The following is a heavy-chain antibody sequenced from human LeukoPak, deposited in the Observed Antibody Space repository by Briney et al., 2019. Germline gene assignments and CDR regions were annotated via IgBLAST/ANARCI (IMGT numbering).Heavy chain of an antibody. CDR1: GGSISSSNYY. CDR2: INHSGST. V-gene: IGHV4-39*07. Sequence: SETLSLTCTVSGGSISSSNYYCGWIRQPPGKGLEWIGEINHSGSTNYNPSLKSRVTISVDTSKNQFSLKLSSVTAADTAVYYCARRGGNDAFDIWGQGTMVTVSS. CDR3: ARRGGNDAFDI. J-gene: IGHJ3*02. D-gene: IGHD3-10*01.